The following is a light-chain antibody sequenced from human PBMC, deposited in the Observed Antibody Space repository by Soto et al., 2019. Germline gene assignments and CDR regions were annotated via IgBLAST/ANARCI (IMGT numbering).Light chain of an antibody. Sequence: DIQRTQSPSTLSASVGDRVTITCRASQSIRSWLDWYQQKPGKATKLLIYDAYSLESGVPSSFSGSGSGTEFTLTISSLHPDDFATYYCQQYHSYLYTFGQGTKLEIK. CDR3: QQYHSYLYT. J-gene: IGKJ2*01. V-gene: IGKV1-5*01. CDR1: QSIRSW. CDR2: DAY.